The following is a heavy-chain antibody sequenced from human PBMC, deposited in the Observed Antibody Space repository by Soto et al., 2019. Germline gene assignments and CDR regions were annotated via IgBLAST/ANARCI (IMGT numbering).Heavy chain of an antibody. CDR3: AKEPNYDFWSGYRYFDS. J-gene: IGHJ4*02. CDR2: MSGSGGST. V-gene: IGHV3-23*01. Sequence: DVQLLESGGGLVQPGGSLRLSCTASGFTFSNYAMSWVRQAPGKGLAWVSSMSGSGGSTYYADSVKGRFTISRDNSKKTLDLHMSSLRAEDTAFYYCAKEPNYDFWSGYRYFDSWRQGSLVTVSS. D-gene: IGHD3-3*01. CDR1: GFTFSNYA.